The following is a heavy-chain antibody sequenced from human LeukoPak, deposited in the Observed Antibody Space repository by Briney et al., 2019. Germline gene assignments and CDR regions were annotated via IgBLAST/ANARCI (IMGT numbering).Heavy chain of an antibody. J-gene: IGHJ5*02. Sequence: SETLSLTCTVSGGSISSYYWSWIRQPPGKGLEWIGYIYYSGSTNYNPSLKSRVTISVDTSKNQFSLKLSSVTAADTAVYYCARGLPYYYSSERLNCSCFDPWGQGTLVTVSS. CDR3: ARGLPYYYSSERLNCSCFDP. CDR1: GGSISSYY. V-gene: IGHV4-59*01. CDR2: IYYSGST. D-gene: IGHD3-10*01.